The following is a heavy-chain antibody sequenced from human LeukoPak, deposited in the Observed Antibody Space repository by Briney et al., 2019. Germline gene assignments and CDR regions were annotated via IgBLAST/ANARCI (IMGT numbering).Heavy chain of an antibody. D-gene: IGHD6-19*01. CDR2: IKQDGSEK. Sequence: GGSLRLSCAASGFTFSSYGMHWVRQAPGKGLEWVANIKQDGSEKYYVDSVKGRFTISRDNAKNSLYLQMNSLRAEDTAVYYCARAILSSAGPPEVDYYYMDVWGKGTTVTVSS. CDR1: GFTFSSYG. V-gene: IGHV3-7*01. J-gene: IGHJ6*03. CDR3: ARAILSSAGPPEVDYYYMDV.